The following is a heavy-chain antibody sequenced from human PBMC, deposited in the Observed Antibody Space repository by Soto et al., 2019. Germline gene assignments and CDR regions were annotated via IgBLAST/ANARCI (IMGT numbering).Heavy chain of an antibody. CDR1: GFTFSSYG. D-gene: IGHD3-16*02. CDR3: AKGLMITFGGVIDLYYYYGMDV. J-gene: IGHJ6*02. Sequence: QVQLVESGGGVVQPGRSLRLSCAASGFTFSSYGMHWVRQAPGKGLEGGAVISYDGSNKYYADSVKGRFTISRDNSKNTLYLQMNSLRAEDTAVYYCAKGLMITFGGVIDLYYYYGMDVWGQGTTVTVSS. CDR2: ISYDGSNK. V-gene: IGHV3-30*18.